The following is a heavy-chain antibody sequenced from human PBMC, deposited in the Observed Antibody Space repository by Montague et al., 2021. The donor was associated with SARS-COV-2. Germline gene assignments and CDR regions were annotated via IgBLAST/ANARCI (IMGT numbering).Heavy chain of an antibody. V-gene: IGHV4-34*01. CDR3: ARVRWGEAARGTFYYGMDV. CDR2: ISHSGST. CDR1: GGSLSGYY. Sequence: SETLSLTCAVYGGSLSGYYWSWIRQPPGEGLEWIAEISHSGSTSYNPSLKSRVTISVDTSKNQFSLKLSSVTAADTAVYYCARVRWGEAARGTFYYGMDVWGQGTTVTVSS. J-gene: IGHJ6*02. D-gene: IGHD6-13*01.